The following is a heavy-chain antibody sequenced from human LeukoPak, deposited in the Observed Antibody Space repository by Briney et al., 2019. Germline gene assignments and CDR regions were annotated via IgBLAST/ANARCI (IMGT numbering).Heavy chain of an antibody. J-gene: IGHJ6*02. D-gene: IGHD3-3*01. CDR3: AKEGPQTPGVTTRFLEWLHHYYYYGMDV. CDR1: GYTFTSYD. Sequence: ASVKVSCKASGYTFTSYDINWVRQATGQGLEWMGWMNPNSGNTGYAQKFQGRVTMTRNTSISTAYMELSSLRSEDTAVYYCAKEGPQTPGVTTRFLEWLHHYYYYGMDVWGQGTTVTVSS. CDR2: MNPNSGNT. V-gene: IGHV1-8*01.